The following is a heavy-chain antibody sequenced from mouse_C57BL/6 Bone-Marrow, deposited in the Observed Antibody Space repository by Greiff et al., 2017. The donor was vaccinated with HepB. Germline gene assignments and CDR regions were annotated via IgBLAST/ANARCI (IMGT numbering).Heavy chain of an antibody. J-gene: IGHJ3*01. V-gene: IGHV1-76*01. Sequence: QVQLKESGAELVRPGASVKLSCKASGYTFTDYYINWVKQRPGQGLEWIARIYPGSGNTYYNEKFKGKATLTAEKSSSTAYMQLSSLTFEDSAVYFCARSYYGRGFAYWGQGTLVTVSA. D-gene: IGHD2-1*01. CDR3: ARSYYGRGFAY. CDR1: GYTFTDYY. CDR2: IYPGSGNT.